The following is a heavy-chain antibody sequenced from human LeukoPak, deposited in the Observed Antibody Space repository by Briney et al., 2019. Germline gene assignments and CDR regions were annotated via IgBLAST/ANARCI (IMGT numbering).Heavy chain of an antibody. CDR1: GGSISSSSYY. D-gene: IGHD3-16*01. CDR2: IYYSGST. J-gene: IGHJ4*02. CDR3: AGTPAGDHRSLGHTDY. Sequence: SETLSLTCTVSGGSISSSSYYWGWIRQPPGKGLEWIGSIYYSGSTYYNPSLKSRVTISVDTSKNQFSLKLSSVTAADTAVYYCAGTPAGDHRSLGHTDYWGQGTLVTVSS. V-gene: IGHV4-39*07.